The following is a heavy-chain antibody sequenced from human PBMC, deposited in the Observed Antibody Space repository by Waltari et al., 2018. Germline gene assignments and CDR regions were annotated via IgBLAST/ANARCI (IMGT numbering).Heavy chain of an antibody. J-gene: IGHJ4*02. Sequence: QVQLQESGPGLVKPSETLSLTCTVSGYSISRGYYWGWTRQPPGKGLEWIGSIYHSGSTYYNPSLKSRVTISVDTSKNQFSLKLSSVTAADTAVYYCAGEVGIQLWDYWGQGTLVTVSS. D-gene: IGHD5-18*01. CDR3: AGEVGIQLWDY. V-gene: IGHV4-38-2*02. CDR1: GYSISRGYY. CDR2: IYHSGST.